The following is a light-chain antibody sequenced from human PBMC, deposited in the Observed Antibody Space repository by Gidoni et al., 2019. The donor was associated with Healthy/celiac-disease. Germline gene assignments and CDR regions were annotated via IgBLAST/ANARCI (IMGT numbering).Light chain of an antibody. CDR2: DAS. CDR3: QQRSNWPPLYT. Sequence: EIVLTQSPATLSLSPGERATLSCRASQSVSRYLAWYQQKPGQATRLLIYDASNRATGIPARFSGSGSGTDFTLTISSLEPEDFAVYYCQQRSNWPPLYTFGQGTKLEIK. V-gene: IGKV3-11*01. J-gene: IGKJ2*01. CDR1: QSVSRY.